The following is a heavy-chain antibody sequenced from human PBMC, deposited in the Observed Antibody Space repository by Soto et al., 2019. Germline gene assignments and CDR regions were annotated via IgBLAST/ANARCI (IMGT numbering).Heavy chain of an antibody. CDR1: GGSISSGGYY. CDR2: IYYSGST. J-gene: IGHJ4*02. V-gene: IGHV4-31*11. D-gene: IGHD5-18*01. Sequence: TLSLTCAVAGGSISSGGYYWSWIRQHPGKGLEWIGYIYYSGSTYYNPSLKSRVTISIDTSKNQFSLKLSSVTAADTAVYYCARVTWIQLWRGVDYRGQGTLLTVSS. CDR3: ARVTWIQLWRGVDY.